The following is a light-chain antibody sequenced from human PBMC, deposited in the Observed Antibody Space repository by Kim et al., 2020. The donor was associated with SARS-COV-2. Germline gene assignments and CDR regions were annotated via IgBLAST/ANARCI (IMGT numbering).Light chain of an antibody. CDR1: SLRSYY. V-gene: IGLV3-19*01. Sequence: SSELTQDPAVSVALGQTVRITCQGDSLRSYYATWYQQKPRQAPVVVFYGRDNRPSGIPERCSGSASGNTASLTISGAQAEDEADFYCQSRDSGGNVVFGGGTKLTVL. CDR2: GRD. J-gene: IGLJ2*01. CDR3: QSRDSGGNVV.